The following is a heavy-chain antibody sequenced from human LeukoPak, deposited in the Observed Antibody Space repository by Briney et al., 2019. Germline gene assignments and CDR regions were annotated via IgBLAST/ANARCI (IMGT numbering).Heavy chain of an antibody. V-gene: IGHV3-30*01. Sequence: GRSLRLSCAASGFTFSSYAMHWVRQAPGKGLEWVAVISYDGSNKYYADSVKGRFTISRDNSKNTLYLQMNSLRAEDTAVYYCARDPSGYDSSGYYYYYYYMGVWGKGTTVTVSS. CDR3: ARDPSGYDSSGYYYYYYYMGV. CDR1: GFTFSSYA. J-gene: IGHJ6*03. D-gene: IGHD3-22*01. CDR2: ISYDGSNK.